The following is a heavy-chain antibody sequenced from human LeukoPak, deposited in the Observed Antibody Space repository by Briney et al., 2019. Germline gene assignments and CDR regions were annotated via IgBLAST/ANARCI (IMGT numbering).Heavy chain of an antibody. Sequence: TGGSLRLSCAASGFIFSGYHINWVRQAPGRGLEWISYISTTGTTMHYADSVKGRFAISRDNAKSSLYLQMNSLRDEDTAVNYCARVWQDNSGVDYWGQGTLVTVSS. CDR2: ISTTGTTM. CDR3: ARVWQDNSGVDY. CDR1: GFIFSGYH. D-gene: IGHD2-21*01. V-gene: IGHV3-48*02. J-gene: IGHJ4*02.